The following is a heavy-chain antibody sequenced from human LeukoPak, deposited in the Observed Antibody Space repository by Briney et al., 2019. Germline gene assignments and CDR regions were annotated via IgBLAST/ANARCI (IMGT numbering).Heavy chain of an antibody. CDR1: GGSISSHY. Sequence: MPSETLSLTCTVSGGSISSHYWSWIRQPPGKGLEWIGHIYYSGSTNYNPSLKSRVTISVDTSKNQFSLKLSSVTAADTAVYYCARGWFGEFNWFDPWGQGTLVTVSS. V-gene: IGHV4-59*11. J-gene: IGHJ5*02. CDR3: ARGWFGEFNWFDP. D-gene: IGHD3-10*01. CDR2: IYYSGST.